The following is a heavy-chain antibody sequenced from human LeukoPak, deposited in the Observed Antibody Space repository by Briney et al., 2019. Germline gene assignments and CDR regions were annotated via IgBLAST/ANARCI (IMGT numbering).Heavy chain of an antibody. CDR3: VRGPGRGYDLEP. J-gene: IGHJ5*02. D-gene: IGHD3-22*01. CDR2: IYHSGST. V-gene: IGHV4-38-2*02. Sequence: SETLSLTCIVSGYSISSGHYWGWIRQPPGKGLEWIGSIYHSGSTYYNSSLKSRATMSINPSNNQLSLTLTSVTTADTAVYFCVRGPGRGYDLEPWGQGSLVTVSS. CDR1: GYSISSGHY.